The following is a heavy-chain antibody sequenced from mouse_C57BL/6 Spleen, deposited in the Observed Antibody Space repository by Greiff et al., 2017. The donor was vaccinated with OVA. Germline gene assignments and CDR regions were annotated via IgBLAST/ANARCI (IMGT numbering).Heavy chain of an antibody. D-gene: IGHD1-2*01. CDR1: GYTFTSYG. CDR2: IYPRSGNT. V-gene: IGHV1-81*01. CDR3: ARCPSLLWYFDV. J-gene: IGHJ1*03. Sequence: QVQLQQSGAELARPGASVKLSCKASGYTFTSYGISWVKQRTGQGLEWIGEIYPRSGNTYYNEKFKGKATLTADKSSSTAYMELRSLTSEDSAVYFCARCPSLLWYFDVWGTGTTVTVSS.